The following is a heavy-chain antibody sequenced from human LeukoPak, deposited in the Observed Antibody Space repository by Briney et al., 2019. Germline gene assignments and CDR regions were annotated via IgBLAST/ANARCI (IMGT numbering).Heavy chain of an antibody. J-gene: IGHJ4*02. CDR3: ASLPDYYDSSGYYDYFDY. Sequence: GGSLRLSCAASGFTFSRYAMHWVRQAPGKGLEWVAVISYDGSNKYYADSVKGRVTISRDNSKNTLYLQMNSLRAEDTAVYYCASLPDYYDSSGYYDYFDYWGQGTLVTVSS. CDR2: ISYDGSNK. CDR1: GFTFSRYA. D-gene: IGHD3-22*01. V-gene: IGHV3-30*04.